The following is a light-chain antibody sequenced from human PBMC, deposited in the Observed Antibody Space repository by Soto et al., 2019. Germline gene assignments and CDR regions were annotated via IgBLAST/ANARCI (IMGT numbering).Light chain of an antibody. CDR2: EVS. CDR3: SSYTSSSTYV. Sequence: QSALTQPPSVSGSPGQSVTISCTGASSDVGSYNHVSWYQQFPATAPKLLIYEVSNRPSGVPDRFSGSKSGNTASLTISGLQAEDEADYYCSSYTSSSTYVFGTGTKVTVL. J-gene: IGLJ1*01. CDR1: SSDVGSYNH. V-gene: IGLV2-18*02.